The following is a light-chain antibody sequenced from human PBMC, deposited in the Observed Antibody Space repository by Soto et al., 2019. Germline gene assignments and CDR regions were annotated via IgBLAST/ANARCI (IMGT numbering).Light chain of an antibody. Sequence: EVVMTQSPATLSVFQWERATLSCRASQGVGTKLAGYQQKPGQAPSLLIHGASARATDIPGRFSGSGSGTEFTLTISSLQSEDVAVYYCHQYSDWPGTFSLGTKVDI. J-gene: IGKJ1*01. CDR1: QGVGTK. V-gene: IGKV3-15*01. CDR2: GAS. CDR3: HQYSDWPGT.